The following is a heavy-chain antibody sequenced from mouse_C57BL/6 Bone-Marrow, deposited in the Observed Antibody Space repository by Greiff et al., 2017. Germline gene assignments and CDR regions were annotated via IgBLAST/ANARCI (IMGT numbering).Heavy chain of an antibody. V-gene: IGHV14-4*01. D-gene: IGHD3-2*02. CDR1: GFNIKDDY. J-gene: IGHJ3*01. CDR3: TRDSSGPAGFAY. CDR2: IDPENGDT. Sequence: EVKLMESGAELVRPGASVKLSCTASGFNIKDDYMHWVKQRPEQGLEWIGWIDPENGDTEYASKFQGKATITADTSSNTAYLQLSSLTSEDTAVYYCTRDSSGPAGFAYWGQGTLVTVSA.